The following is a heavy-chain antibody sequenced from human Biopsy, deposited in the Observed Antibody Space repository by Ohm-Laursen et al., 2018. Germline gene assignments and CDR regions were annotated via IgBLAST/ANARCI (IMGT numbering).Heavy chain of an antibody. CDR2: IYNTQTT. CDR3: ARHPTGFWFDP. CDR1: GGSISSSTTYY. Sequence: GTLSLTCTVSGGSISSSTTYYWAWLRQPPGKGLEWIGSIYNTQTTFYNPSLKSRVTISVDTSTNQFSLKVSSVTAADTALYFCARHPTGFWFDPWGHGTLVTVSS. J-gene: IGHJ5*02. V-gene: IGHV4-39*01.